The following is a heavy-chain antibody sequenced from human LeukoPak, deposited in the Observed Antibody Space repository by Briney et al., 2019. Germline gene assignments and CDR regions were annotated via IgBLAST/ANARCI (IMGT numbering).Heavy chain of an antibody. V-gene: IGHV1-2*02. CDR2: INLNSGGT. Sequence: ASVKVSCKASGYTFTGSYMHWVRQAPGQGLEWMGWINLNSGGTNYAQKFQVRVTMTRDTSISTAYMELSRLRSDDTAVYYCARSPHILTGENFDYWGQGTLVIVSS. D-gene: IGHD3-9*01. CDR1: GYTFTGSY. J-gene: IGHJ4*02. CDR3: ARSPHILTGENFDY.